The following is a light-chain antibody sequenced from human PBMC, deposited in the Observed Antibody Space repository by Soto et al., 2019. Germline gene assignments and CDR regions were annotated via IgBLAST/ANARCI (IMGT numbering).Light chain of an antibody. CDR1: ETISDY. V-gene: IGKV1-39*01. CDR3: QQTNTAPWT. Sequence: DIQSTQSPSSLSASVGYRFTISGLASETISDYLAWYQHKPGKAPKLLINTASSLRSGVPSRFSGSGSGTDFTLTIDSLQPEDFATYFCQQTNTAPWTFGQGTQLEIK. J-gene: IGKJ5*01. CDR2: TAS.